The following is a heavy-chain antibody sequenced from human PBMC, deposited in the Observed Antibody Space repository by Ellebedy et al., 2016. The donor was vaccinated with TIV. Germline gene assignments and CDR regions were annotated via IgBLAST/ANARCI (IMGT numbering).Heavy chain of an antibody. CDR3: ARESDYYDSSGYYHYYYGMDV. CDR2: IWYDGSNK. Sequence: GESLKISXAASGFTFSSYGMHWVRQAPGKGLEWVAVIWYDGSNKYYADSVKGRFTISRDNSKNTLYLQMNSLRAEDTAVYYCARESDYYDSSGYYHYYYGMDVWGQGTTVTVSS. V-gene: IGHV3-33*01. CDR1: GFTFSSYG. J-gene: IGHJ6*02. D-gene: IGHD3-22*01.